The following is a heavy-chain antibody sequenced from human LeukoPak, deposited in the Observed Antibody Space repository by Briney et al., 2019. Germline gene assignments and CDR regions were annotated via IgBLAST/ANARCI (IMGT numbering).Heavy chain of an antibody. V-gene: IGHV1-46*04. CDR2: IKPSGGNT. D-gene: IGHD3-9*01. CDR3: ARGGQYGYYNRY. Sequence: PRASVKVSCKASGYTFTSYYMHWVRQAPGQGLEWMGIIKPSGGNTSYAQKLEGRVTMTRDTSTSTVYMELSSLRSEDTAVYYCARGGQYGYYNRYWGQGTLVTVSS. CDR1: GYTFTSYY. J-gene: IGHJ4*02.